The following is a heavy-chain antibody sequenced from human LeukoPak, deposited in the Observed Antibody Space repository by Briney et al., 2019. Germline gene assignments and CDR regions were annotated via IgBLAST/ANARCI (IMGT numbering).Heavy chain of an antibody. CDR3: ARVDVTMVRGSYYMDV. V-gene: IGHV3-53*01. D-gene: IGHD3-10*01. J-gene: IGHJ6*03. CDR1: GFTVSSNS. CDR2: IYSDDT. Sequence: VGSLRLSCTVSGFTVSSNSMSWVRQAPGKGLEWVSFIYSDDTHYSDSVKGRFTISRDNAKNTLYLQMNSLRAEDTAVYYCARVDVTMVRGSYYMDVWGKGTTITVSS.